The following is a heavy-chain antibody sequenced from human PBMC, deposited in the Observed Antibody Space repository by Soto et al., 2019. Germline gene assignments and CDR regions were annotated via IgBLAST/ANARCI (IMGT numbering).Heavy chain of an antibody. V-gene: IGHV1-69*13. CDR1: GCTFSSYA. J-gene: IGHJ6*02. Sequence: SVKVSCKASGCTFSSYAISWVRQAPGQGLEWMGWIIPIFGTANYAQKFQDRVTITADESTSTAYMELSSLRSEDTAVYYCARAVGYVDIVATGGGHYYGMDVWGQGTTVTVSS. CDR3: ARAVGYVDIVATGGGHYYGMDV. CDR2: IIPIFGTA. D-gene: IGHD5-12*01.